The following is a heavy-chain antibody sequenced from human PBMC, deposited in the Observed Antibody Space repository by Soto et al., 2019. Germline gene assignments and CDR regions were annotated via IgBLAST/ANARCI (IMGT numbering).Heavy chain of an antibody. J-gene: IGHJ6*04. CDR2: INPNSGGT. V-gene: IGHV1-2*02. D-gene: IGHD3-3*01. CDR1: GYTFTGYD. Sequence: GASVKVSCKASGYTFTGYDMHWVRQAPGQGLEWMGWINPNSGGTNYAQKFQGRVTMTRDTSISTAYMELSRLRSDDTAVYYCAIEYYDFWSGYSPDVWGKGTTVTASS. CDR3: AIEYYDFWSGYSPDV.